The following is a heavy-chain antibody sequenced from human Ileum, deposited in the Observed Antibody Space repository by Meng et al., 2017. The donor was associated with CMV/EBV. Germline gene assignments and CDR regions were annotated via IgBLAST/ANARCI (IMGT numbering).Heavy chain of an antibody. CDR3: ARGSSGWAFDY. D-gene: IGHD6-19*01. Sequence: QVHLRESGPGLVKPSETLSLTCTVSGGSISGYYWSWIRQPATKGLEWIGRVYSSGSTDYNPSLQSRVTMSVDTSKNQFSLKLSSVTAADTAVYYCARGSSGWAFDYWGQGTLVTVSS. CDR1: GGSISGYY. J-gene: IGHJ4*02. V-gene: IGHV4-4*07. CDR2: VYSSGST.